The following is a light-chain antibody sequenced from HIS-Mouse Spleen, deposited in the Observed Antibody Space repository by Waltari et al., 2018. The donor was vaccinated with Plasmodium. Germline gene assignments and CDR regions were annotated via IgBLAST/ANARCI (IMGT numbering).Light chain of an antibody. J-gene: IGLJ3*02. Sequence: SYELTQPPSVSVSPGQTARITCSGDALPKKYAYGYQQKSGQAPVLVIYEDSKRPSGIPERFSGSSSGTMATLTIGGAQVEDEADYYCYSTDSSGNHRVFGGGTKLTVL. CDR2: EDS. V-gene: IGLV3-10*01. CDR3: YSTDSSGNHRV. CDR1: ALPKKY.